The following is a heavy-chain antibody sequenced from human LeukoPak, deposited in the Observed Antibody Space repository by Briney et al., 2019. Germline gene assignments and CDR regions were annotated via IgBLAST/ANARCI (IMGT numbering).Heavy chain of an antibody. CDR2: ISWNSGSI. CDR3: ATVATAYNWNRRGAGPFDY. V-gene: IGHV3-9*01. D-gene: IGHD1-20*01. Sequence: SGGSLRLSCAASGFTFDDYAMHWVRQAPGKGLEWVSGISWNSGSIGYADSVKGRFTISRDNAKNSLYLQMNSLRAEDTAVYYCATVATAYNWNRRGAGPFDYWGQGTLVTVSS. CDR1: GFTFDDYA. J-gene: IGHJ4*02.